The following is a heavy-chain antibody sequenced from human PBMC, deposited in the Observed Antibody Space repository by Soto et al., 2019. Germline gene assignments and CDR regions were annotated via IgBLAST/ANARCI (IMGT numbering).Heavy chain of an antibody. D-gene: IGHD6-6*01. V-gene: IGHV3-48*02. CDR3: ASDTQGGYSSSSWYYYYGMDV. CDR2: ISSSSSTI. J-gene: IGHJ6*02. CDR1: GFPLSSYS. Sequence: EVQLVESGGGLDHPGGSLRLSCAAPGFPLSSYSMNWVRQAPGKGLEWVSYISSSSSTIYYADSVKGRFTISRDNAKNSLYLQMNSLRDEDTAVYYCASDTQGGYSSSSWYYYYGMDVWGQGTTVTVSS.